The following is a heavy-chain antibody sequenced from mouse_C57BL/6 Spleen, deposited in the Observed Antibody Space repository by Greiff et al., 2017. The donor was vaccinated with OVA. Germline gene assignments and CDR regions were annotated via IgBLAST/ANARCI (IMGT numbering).Heavy chain of an antibody. Sequence: QVQLQQSGPELVKPGASVKISCKASGYAFSSSWMNWVKQRPGKGLEWIGRIYPGDGDTNYNGKFKGKATLTADKSSSTAYMQLSSLTSEDSAVYFCARDRGTVVAFDYWGQGTTLTVSS. D-gene: IGHD1-1*01. V-gene: IGHV1-82*01. CDR2: IYPGDGDT. J-gene: IGHJ2*01. CDR1: GYAFSSSW. CDR3: ARDRGTVVAFDY.